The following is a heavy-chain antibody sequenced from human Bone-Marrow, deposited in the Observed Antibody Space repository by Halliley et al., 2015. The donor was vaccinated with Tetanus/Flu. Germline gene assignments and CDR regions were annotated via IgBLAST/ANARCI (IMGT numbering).Heavy chain of an antibody. D-gene: IGHD3-10*01. Sequence: IIWFDGTNKYYADSVQGRFTISRDNSKNTLYLQMNSLTAEDTAVYYCARTPGGLTDSQYGLDVWGQGTTVTVSS. CDR3: ARTPGGLTDSQYGLDV. V-gene: IGHV3-33*01. CDR2: IWFDGTNK. J-gene: IGHJ6*02.